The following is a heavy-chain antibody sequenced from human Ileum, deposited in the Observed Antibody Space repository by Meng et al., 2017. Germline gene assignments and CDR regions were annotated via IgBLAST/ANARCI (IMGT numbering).Heavy chain of an antibody. J-gene: IGHJ5*02. D-gene: IGHD3/OR15-3a*01. Sequence: EVELVGAGAGLVPPWGSLTLCCAGSDFTLGTYSMHWLRQAPGKGLVWVSQIKPDGRTTAYADSVKGRFTISRDDAKNTLYLEMNSLRAEDAAVYYCARDWDWVVWDLWGQGTLVTVSS. CDR3: ARDWDWVVWDL. CDR1: DFTLGTYS. V-gene: IGHV3-74*01. CDR2: IKPDGRTT.